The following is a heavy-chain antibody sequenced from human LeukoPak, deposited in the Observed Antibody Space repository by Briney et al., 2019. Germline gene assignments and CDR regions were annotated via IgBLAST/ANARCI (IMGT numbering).Heavy chain of an antibody. CDR3: ARLTLKYYYDSSGAFDY. CDR1: GYTFTSYG. V-gene: IGHV1-18*01. D-gene: IGHD3-22*01. CDR2: ISPYNGNT. Sequence: ASVKVSCKASGYTFTSYGISWVRRAPGQGLEWMGWISPYNGNTNYAQKFQGRVTMTTDTSTTTAYRELRSLKSDDTAIYYCARLTLKYYYDSSGAFDYWGQGTLVTVSS. J-gene: IGHJ4*02.